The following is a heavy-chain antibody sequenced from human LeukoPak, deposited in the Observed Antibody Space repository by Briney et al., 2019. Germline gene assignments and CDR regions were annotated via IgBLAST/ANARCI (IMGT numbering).Heavy chain of an antibody. CDR2: ITGGTGST. J-gene: IGHJ4*02. Sequence: ASVKVSCKASGLTLTHYAIHWVRQAPGQRPEWMGWITGGTGSTKYSQKFQGRVTITRDTSASIVYMELSSLTSEDTAVYYCACGFGELTYFDHWGQGTLVTVSP. V-gene: IGHV1-3*01. CDR3: ACGFGELTYFDH. D-gene: IGHD3-10*01. CDR1: GLTLTHYA.